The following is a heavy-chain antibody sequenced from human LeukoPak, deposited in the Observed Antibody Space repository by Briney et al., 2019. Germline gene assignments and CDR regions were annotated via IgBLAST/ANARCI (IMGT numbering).Heavy chain of an antibody. CDR1: GYTFTSYD. CDR2: MNPNSGNT. J-gene: IGHJ3*02. V-gene: IGHV1-8*01. Sequence: ASVKVSCKASGYTFTSYDINWVRQATGQGLEWMGWMNPNSGNTGYAQKFQGRVTMTRDTSTSTVYMELSSLRSEDTAVYYCAREPGGVVVAAAKSAFDIWGQGTMVTVSS. CDR3: AREPGGVVVAAAKSAFDI. D-gene: IGHD2-15*01.